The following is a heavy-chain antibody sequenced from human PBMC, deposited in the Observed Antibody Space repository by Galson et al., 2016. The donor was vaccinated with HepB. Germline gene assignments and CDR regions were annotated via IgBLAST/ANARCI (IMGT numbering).Heavy chain of an antibody. J-gene: IGHJ6*02. CDR1: GFTFRTYD. Sequence: SLRLSCAASGFTFRTYDMHWVRQTKTKGLEWVSAIGTAGDTYYPDSVKGRFTISRENAKNSLYLQMNSLRAGDTAVYYCARGPYRRSSCYYGMDVWGQGTTVTVSS. V-gene: IGHV3-13*01. D-gene: IGHD3-10*01. CDR2: IGTAGDT. CDR3: ARGPYRRSSCYYGMDV.